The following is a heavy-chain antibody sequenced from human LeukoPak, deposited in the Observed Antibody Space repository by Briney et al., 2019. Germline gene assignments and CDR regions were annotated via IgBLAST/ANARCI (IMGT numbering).Heavy chain of an antibody. Sequence: PSETLSLTCTVSGASISSNGYYWAWIRQAPGKALEWIGTIYYSENTYYNPSLKSRVTISVDTSKNQFSLKLSSVTAADTAVYYCARHIRGSRPGYYYYGMDVWGQGTTVTVSS. J-gene: IGHJ6*02. CDR3: ARHIRGSRPGYYYYGMDV. D-gene: IGHD3-10*01. CDR1: GASISSNGYY. CDR2: IYYSENT. V-gene: IGHV4-39*01.